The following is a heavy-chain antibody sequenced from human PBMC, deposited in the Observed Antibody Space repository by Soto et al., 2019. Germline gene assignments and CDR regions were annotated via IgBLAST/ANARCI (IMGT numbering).Heavy chain of an antibody. Sequence: PSETLSLTCAVYGGSFSGYYWSWIRQPPGKGLEWIGEINHSGSTNYNPSLKSRVTISVDTSKNQFSLKLSSVTAADTAVYYCARVVEDFNSSSWFNYYYYGMDVWGQGTTVTVSS. V-gene: IGHV4-34*01. J-gene: IGHJ6*02. CDR1: GGSFSGYY. CDR3: ARVVEDFNSSSWFNYYYYGMDV. CDR2: INHSGST. D-gene: IGHD6-13*01.